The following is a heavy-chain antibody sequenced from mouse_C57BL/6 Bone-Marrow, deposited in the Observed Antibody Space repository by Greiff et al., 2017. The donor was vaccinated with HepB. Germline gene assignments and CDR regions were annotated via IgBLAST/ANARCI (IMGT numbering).Heavy chain of an antibody. CDR1: GFSFNTYA. D-gene: IGHD1-1*01. J-gene: IGHJ4*01. V-gene: IGHV10-1*01. Sequence: EVHLVESGGGLVQPKGSLKLSCAASGFSFNTYAMNWVRQAPGKGLEWVARIRSKSNNYATYYDDSVKDRFTISRDDSESMLYLQMNNLKTEDTAMYYCVREGITTVGAMDYWGQGTSVTVSS. CDR3: VREGITTVGAMDY. CDR2: IRSKSNNYAT.